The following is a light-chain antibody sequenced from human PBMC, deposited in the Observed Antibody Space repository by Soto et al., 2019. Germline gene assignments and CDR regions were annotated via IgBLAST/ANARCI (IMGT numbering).Light chain of an antibody. V-gene: IGKV4-1*01. CDR1: QSVLYSSNNENY. Sequence: DIVMTQSPDSLAVSLGEMATIHCRSGQSVLYSSNNENYLAWYQQKPGQAPRLLIYRTSSRATGIPDRFSGSESETDFTLTISSLEPEDFALYYCQQRSNWPITFGQGTRLEIK. CDR2: RTS. J-gene: IGKJ5*01. CDR3: QQRSNWPIT.